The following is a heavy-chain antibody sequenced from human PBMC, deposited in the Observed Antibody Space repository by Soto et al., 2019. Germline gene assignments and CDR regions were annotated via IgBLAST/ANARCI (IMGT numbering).Heavy chain of an antibody. CDR2: IYHSGST. CDR1: GGPISSLNW. V-gene: IGHV4-4*02. D-gene: IGHD5-18*01. Sequence: SETLSLTCAVSGGPISSLNWWSWVRQPPGKGLEWIGEIYHSGSTNYNPSLKSRVTISVDKSKNQFSLKLSSVTAADTAVYYCARLGYSYGYYPDYWGQGTLVTVSS. CDR3: ARLGYSYGYYPDY. J-gene: IGHJ4*02.